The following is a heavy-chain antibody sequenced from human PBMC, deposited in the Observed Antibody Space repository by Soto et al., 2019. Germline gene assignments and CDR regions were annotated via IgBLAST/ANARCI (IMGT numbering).Heavy chain of an antibody. CDR2: IYWDDDK. Sequence: QITLKESGPTLVKPTQTLTLTCTFSGFSLSTSGVGVGCIRQPPGKALEWLALIYWDDDKRYSPSLRIRLTINKDASKNQVVLTMTNMDPVDTATYYCIQSRCGGDCLQSYASHYYYGMDVWGQGTTVTVSS. D-gene: IGHD2-21*02. V-gene: IGHV2-5*02. CDR1: GFSLSTSGVG. J-gene: IGHJ6*02. CDR3: IQSRCGGDCLQSYASHYYYGMDV.